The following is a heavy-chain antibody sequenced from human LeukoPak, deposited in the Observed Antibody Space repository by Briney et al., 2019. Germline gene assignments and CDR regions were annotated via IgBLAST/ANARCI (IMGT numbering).Heavy chain of an antibody. V-gene: IGHV3-33*01. CDR2: IWYDGSNK. D-gene: IGHD3-9*01. CDR1: GFTFSSYG. Sequence: GGSLRLSCAASGFTFSSYGMHWVRQAPGKGLEWVAVIWYDGSNKYYADSVKGRFTISRDNSKNTLYLQMNSLRAGDTAVYYCASDRRDILTGYYRLDAFDIWGQGTMVTVSS. J-gene: IGHJ3*02. CDR3: ASDRRDILTGYYRLDAFDI.